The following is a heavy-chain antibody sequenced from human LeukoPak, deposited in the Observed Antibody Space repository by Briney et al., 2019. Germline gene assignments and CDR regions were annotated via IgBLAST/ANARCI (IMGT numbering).Heavy chain of an antibody. CDR3: ANLDYYDTELDY. V-gene: IGHV3-23*01. D-gene: IGHD3-22*01. J-gene: IGHJ4*02. CDR2: ISGSGYGT. CDR1: GFTFSSYA. Sequence: GGSLRLSCAASGFTFSSYAMTWVRQAPGKGLEWVSGISGSGYGTYYADSVKGRFTISRDNSKNTLYLQLNSLRVEDTAVYYCANLDYYDTELDYWGQGTLVTVSS.